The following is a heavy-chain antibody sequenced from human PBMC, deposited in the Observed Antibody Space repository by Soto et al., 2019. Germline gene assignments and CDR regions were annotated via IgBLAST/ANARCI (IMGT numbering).Heavy chain of an antibody. J-gene: IGHJ6*03. CDR3: ARGGLGSGGSSYYYYMDV. Sequence: SETLSLTCAVSSGSISSSNWWRWVRQPPGKGLEWIGEIYHSGSTNYNPSLKSRVTISVDKSKNQFSLKLSSVTAADTAVYYCARGGLGSGGSSYYYYMDVWGKGTTVTVSS. D-gene: IGHD2-15*01. CDR2: IYHSGST. CDR1: SGSISSSNW. V-gene: IGHV4-4*02.